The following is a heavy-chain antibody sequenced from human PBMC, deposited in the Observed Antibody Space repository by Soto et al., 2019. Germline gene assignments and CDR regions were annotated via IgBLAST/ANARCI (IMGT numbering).Heavy chain of an antibody. V-gene: IGHV3-30*18. CDR1: GFTFSSYG. D-gene: IGHD4-17*01. Sequence: GSLRLSCSASGFTFSSYGMHWVRRAPGKGLEWVAVISYDGSNKYYADSVKGRFTISRDNSKNTLYLQMNSLRAEDTAVYYCAKNPVYGDYGMDVWGQGTTVTVSS. CDR2: ISYDGSNK. J-gene: IGHJ6*02. CDR3: AKNPVYGDYGMDV.